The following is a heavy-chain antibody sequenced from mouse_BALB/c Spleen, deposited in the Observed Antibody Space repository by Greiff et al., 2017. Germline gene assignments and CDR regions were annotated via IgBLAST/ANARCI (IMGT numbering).Heavy chain of an antibody. CDR1: GFSLTDYG. CDR2: IWGGGST. Sequence: VKVVESGPGLVAPSQSLSITCTVSGFSLTDYGVSWIRQPPGKGLEWLGVIWGGGSTYYNSALKSRLSISKDNSKSQVFLKMNSLQTDDTAMYYCAKPYYYGSTPWFAYWGQGTLVTVSA. D-gene: IGHD1-1*01. V-gene: IGHV2-6-5*01. J-gene: IGHJ3*01. CDR3: AKPYYYGSTPWFAY.